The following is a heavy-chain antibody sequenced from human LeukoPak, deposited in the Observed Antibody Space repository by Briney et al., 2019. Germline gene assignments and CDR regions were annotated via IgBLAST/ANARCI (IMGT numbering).Heavy chain of an antibody. J-gene: IGHJ5*02. D-gene: IGHD3-9*01. CDR1: GGSIVSYY. CDR2: IYYSGST. Sequence: SETLSLTCTVSGGSIVSYYWSWIRQPPGKGLEWIGYIYYSGSTNYNPSLKSRVTISVDTSKNQFSLNLSSVTAADTAVYYCARGLLRYPNWFAPWGQGTLVTVSS. CDR3: ARGLLRYPNWFAP. V-gene: IGHV4-59*01.